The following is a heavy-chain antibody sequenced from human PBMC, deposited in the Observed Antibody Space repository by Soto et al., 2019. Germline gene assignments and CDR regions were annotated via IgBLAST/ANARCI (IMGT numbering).Heavy chain of an antibody. CDR2: IYYSGST. Sequence: SETLFLTCIVSGGSISNYYWSWIRQPPGKGLEWIGYIYYSGSTNYNPSLTSRVTISVDTSKNRFSLNLSSVTAADTAVYYCARHRYSYGVYYFDYWGQGTLVTVSS. V-gene: IGHV4-59*08. CDR3: ARHRYSYGVYYFDY. CDR1: GGSISNYY. J-gene: IGHJ4*02. D-gene: IGHD5-18*01.